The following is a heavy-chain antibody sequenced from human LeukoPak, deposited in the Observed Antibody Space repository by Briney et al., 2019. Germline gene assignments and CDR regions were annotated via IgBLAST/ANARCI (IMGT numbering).Heavy chain of an antibody. CDR3: RGVVGATNTLADY. CDR2: ISSSSSYI. D-gene: IGHD1-26*01. J-gene: IGHJ4*02. Sequence: PGGSLKLSCAASGFTFNNYNMNWVHQAPGRALEWVSSISSSSSYIYYADSVKGRFTISRDNAKNSLYLQMNSLRAEDTAVYYCRGVVGATNTLADYWGQGTLVTVSS. CDR1: GFTFNNYN. V-gene: IGHV3-21*01.